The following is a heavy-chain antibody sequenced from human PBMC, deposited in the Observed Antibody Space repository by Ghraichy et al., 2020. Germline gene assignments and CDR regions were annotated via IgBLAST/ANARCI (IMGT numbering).Heavy chain of an antibody. CDR2: ISSSSSTI. CDR3: AREGIGYCSSTSCYIVGHDY. J-gene: IGHJ4*02. V-gene: IGHV3-48*02. Sequence: GGSLRLSCAASGFTFSSYSMNWVRQAPGKGLEWVSYISSSSSTIYYADSVKGRFTISRDNAKNSLYLQMNSLRDEDTAVYYCAREGIGYCSSTSCYIVGHDYWGQGTLVTVSS. CDR1: GFTFSSYS. D-gene: IGHD2-2*02.